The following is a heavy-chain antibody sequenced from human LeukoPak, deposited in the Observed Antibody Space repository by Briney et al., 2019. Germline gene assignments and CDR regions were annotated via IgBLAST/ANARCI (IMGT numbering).Heavy chain of an antibody. Sequence: ASVKVSCKASGYTFTSYAMNWVRQAPGQGLEWMGWINTNTGNPTYAQGFTGRFVFSLDTSVSTAYLQISSLKAEDTAVYYCARDAPRRMAVAGPWNYWGQGTLVTVSS. D-gene: IGHD6-19*01. J-gene: IGHJ4*02. V-gene: IGHV7-4-1*02. CDR1: GYTFTSYA. CDR3: ARDAPRRMAVAGPWNY. CDR2: INTNTGNP.